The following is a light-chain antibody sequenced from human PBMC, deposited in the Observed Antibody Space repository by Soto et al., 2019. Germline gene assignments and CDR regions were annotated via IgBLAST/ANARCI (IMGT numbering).Light chain of an antibody. CDR1: QSISSW. V-gene: IGKV1-5*01. CDR3: KQYNSYST. Sequence: QMTPPRSTLPASVGDRVTITCRASQSISSWLAWYQQKPGKAPKLPIYDASSLESGVPSRFSGSGSGTEFTLTISSLQPDDFATYYCKQYNSYSTFGQGTKVDIK. CDR2: DAS. J-gene: IGKJ1*01.